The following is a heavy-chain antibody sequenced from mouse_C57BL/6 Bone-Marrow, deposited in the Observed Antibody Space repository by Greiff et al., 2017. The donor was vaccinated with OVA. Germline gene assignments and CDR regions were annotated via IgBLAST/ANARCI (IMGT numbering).Heavy chain of an antibody. Sequence: EVKLVDSGGDLVKPGGSLKLSCAASGFTFSSYGMSWVRQTPDKRLEWVATISSGGSYTYYPDSVKGRFTISRDNAKNTLYLQMSSLKSEDTAMYYCARHRGLYAMDYWGQGTSVTVSS. CDR1: GFTFSSYG. CDR2: ISSGGSYT. CDR3: ARHRGLYAMDY. J-gene: IGHJ4*01. D-gene: IGHD3-1*01. V-gene: IGHV5-6*01.